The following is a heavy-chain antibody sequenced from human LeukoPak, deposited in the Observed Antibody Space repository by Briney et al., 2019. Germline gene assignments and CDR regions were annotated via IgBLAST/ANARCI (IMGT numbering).Heavy chain of an antibody. CDR2: ITSSGSVT. Sequence: GGSLRLSCLASGFSFSTYAMNWVRQAPGKGLEWISSITSSGSVTYYIDPVKGRFTISRDNTKNSLYLQMNSLRAEDTAVYYCAREWELLDYWGQGTLVTVSS. CDR3: AREWELLDY. CDR1: GFSFSTYA. V-gene: IGHV3-21*01. J-gene: IGHJ4*02. D-gene: IGHD1-26*01.